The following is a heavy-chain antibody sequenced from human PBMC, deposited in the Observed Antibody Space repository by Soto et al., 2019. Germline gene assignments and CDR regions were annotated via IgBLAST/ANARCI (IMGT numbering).Heavy chain of an antibody. CDR3: ARTYSSSWSPFDY. Sequence: QVQLQQWGAGLLKPSETLSLTCAVYGGSFSGYYWSWIRQPPGKGLEWIGEINQSGSTNYNPSLKSRVTISVDTSTNQFSLKLSSVTAAATAVYYCARTYSSSWSPFDYWGQGTLVTVSS. CDR1: GGSFSGYY. J-gene: IGHJ4*02. D-gene: IGHD6-13*01. CDR2: INQSGST. V-gene: IGHV4-34*01.